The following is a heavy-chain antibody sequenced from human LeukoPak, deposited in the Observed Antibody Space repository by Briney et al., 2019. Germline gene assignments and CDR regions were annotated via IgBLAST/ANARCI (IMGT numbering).Heavy chain of an antibody. Sequence: PGGSLRLPCAASGFTFSSYGMHWVRQAPGKGLEWVAVIWYDGSNKYYADSVKGRFTISRDNSKNTLYLQMNSLRAEDTAVYYCAKKYYDILTGYYIDWFGPWGQGTLVTVSS. CDR1: GFTFSSYG. J-gene: IGHJ5*02. CDR2: IWYDGSNK. CDR3: AKKYYDILTGYYIDWFGP. D-gene: IGHD3-9*01. V-gene: IGHV3-33*06.